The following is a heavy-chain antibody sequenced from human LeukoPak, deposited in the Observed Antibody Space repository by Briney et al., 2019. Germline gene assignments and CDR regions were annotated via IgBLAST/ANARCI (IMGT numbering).Heavy chain of an antibody. Sequence: PGGSLRLSCAASGFTFGDYEMNWVRQAPGKGLQWVAFITYSDGTTYYADSVKGRFTISRDNAKNSLYLQMNSLRAEDTAVYYCARDLGYSYGPYYMDVWGKGTTVTVSS. CDR3: ARDLGYSYGPYYMDV. J-gene: IGHJ6*03. V-gene: IGHV3-48*03. D-gene: IGHD5-18*01. CDR2: ITYSDGTT. CDR1: GFTFGDYE.